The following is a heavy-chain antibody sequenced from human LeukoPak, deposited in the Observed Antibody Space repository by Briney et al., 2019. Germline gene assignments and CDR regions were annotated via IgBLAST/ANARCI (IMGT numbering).Heavy chain of an antibody. D-gene: IGHD6-13*01. V-gene: IGHV4-4*09. CDR3: ARRSLGAAAGYYYYYYMDV. CDR2: IYTSGST. Sequence: SETLSLTCTVSGGSISSYYWSWIRQPPGKGLESIGYIYTSGSTNYNPSLKSRVTVSVDTSKNQFSLKLSSVTAADTAVYYCARRSLGAAAGYYYYYYMDVWGKGTTVTVSS. J-gene: IGHJ6*03. CDR1: GGSISSYY.